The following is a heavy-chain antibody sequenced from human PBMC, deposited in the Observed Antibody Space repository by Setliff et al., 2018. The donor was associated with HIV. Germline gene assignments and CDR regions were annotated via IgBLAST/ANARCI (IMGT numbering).Heavy chain of an antibody. D-gene: IGHD5-18*01. V-gene: IGHV4-59*11. Sequence: SETLSLTCTVSGGSISSHYWSWIRQPPGKGLEWIGHIYTSGSTNYNPSLKSRVTMSVGTSKNQFSLKLTSVTAADTAIYYCARSPGVDTNMAFDYWGQGILVTVSS. CDR2: IYTSGST. CDR1: GGSISSHY. J-gene: IGHJ4*02. CDR3: ARSPGVDTNMAFDY.